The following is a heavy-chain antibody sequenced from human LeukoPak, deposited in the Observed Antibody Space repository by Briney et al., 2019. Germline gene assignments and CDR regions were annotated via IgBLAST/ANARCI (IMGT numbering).Heavy chain of an antibody. J-gene: IGHJ6*03. CDR3: ASNRIPRWGVGHNYYYMDV. Sequence: GASVKVSCKASGGTFSSYAISWVRQAPGQGLEWMGGIIPIFGTANYAQKFQGRVTITADESTSTAYMELSSLRSEDTAVYYCASNRIPRWGVGHNYYYMDVWGKGTAVTISS. CDR1: GGTFSSYA. CDR2: IIPIFGTA. V-gene: IGHV1-69*13. D-gene: IGHD3-10*01.